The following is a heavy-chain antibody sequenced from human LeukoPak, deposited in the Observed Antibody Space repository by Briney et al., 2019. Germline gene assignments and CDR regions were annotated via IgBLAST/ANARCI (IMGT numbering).Heavy chain of an antibody. CDR3: ARVRDDSSSWYSDYYMDV. V-gene: IGHV4-59*12. Sequence: SETLSLTCTVSGGSISNYYWSWIRQPPGKGLEWIGYIYYSGSTYYNPSLKSRVTISVDTSKNQFSLKLSSVTAADTAVYYCARVRDDSSSWYSDYYMDVWGKGTTVTVSS. D-gene: IGHD6-13*01. CDR2: IYYSGST. J-gene: IGHJ6*03. CDR1: GGSISNYY.